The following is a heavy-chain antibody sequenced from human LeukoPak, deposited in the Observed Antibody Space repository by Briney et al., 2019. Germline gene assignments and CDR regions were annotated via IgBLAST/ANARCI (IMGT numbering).Heavy chain of an antibody. CDR3: AREHYYDSSPY. CDR1: GFTFSSYS. Sequence: GGSLRLSCAVSGFTFSSYSMNWVRQAPGKGLEWVSSISSGSSNIYYADSVKGRFTISRDNAKNSLYLQMNSLRAEDTAVCYCAREHYYDSSPYWGQGTLVTVSS. J-gene: IGHJ4*02. D-gene: IGHD3-22*01. V-gene: IGHV3-21*01. CDR2: ISSGSSNI.